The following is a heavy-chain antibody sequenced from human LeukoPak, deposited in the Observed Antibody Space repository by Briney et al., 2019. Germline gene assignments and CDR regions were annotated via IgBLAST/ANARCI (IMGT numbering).Heavy chain of an antibody. Sequence: GGSLRLSCAASGFTFSSYAMHWVRQAPGKGLERVAVISSDGSNKFYPDSVKGRFTISRDNSKNTLYLQMTSLRAEDTAVYYCARDPGGYSSGWDFDYWGQGTLVTVSS. D-gene: IGHD6-19*01. CDR1: GFTFSSYA. CDR3: ARDPGGYSSGWDFDY. V-gene: IGHV3-30-3*01. J-gene: IGHJ4*02. CDR2: ISSDGSNK.